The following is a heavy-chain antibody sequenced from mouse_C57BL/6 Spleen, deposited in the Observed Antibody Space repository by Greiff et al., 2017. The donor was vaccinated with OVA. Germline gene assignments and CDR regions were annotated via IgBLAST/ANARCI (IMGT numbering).Heavy chain of an antibody. CDR2: IDPSDSYT. V-gene: IGHV1-69*01. Sequence: QVQLQQPGAELVMPGASVKLSCKASGYTFTSYWMHWVKQRPGQGLEWIGEIDPSDSYTNYNQKFKGKSTLTVDKSSSTAYMQLSSLTSEDSAIYYCARGNWDVGYAMDYWGQGTSVTVSS. CDR3: ARGNWDVGYAMDY. CDR1: GYTFTSYW. J-gene: IGHJ4*01. D-gene: IGHD4-1*01.